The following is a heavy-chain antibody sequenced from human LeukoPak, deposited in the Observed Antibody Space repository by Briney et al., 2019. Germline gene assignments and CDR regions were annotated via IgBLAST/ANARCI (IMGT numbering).Heavy chain of an antibody. V-gene: IGHV4-34*08. J-gene: IGHJ1*01. D-gene: IGHD3-10*01. CDR1: GGTFSVYY. Sequence: SETLSLICAVCGGTFSVYYWVWTRQFRAKGLEWLGEISHTWTTNYNPSLKSPVVISIDASKNQFSLKLTSVTAADAALYFCARPITPRVRGVMRFWGQGTLVAVSS. CDR3: ARPITPRVRGVMRF. CDR2: ISHTWTT.